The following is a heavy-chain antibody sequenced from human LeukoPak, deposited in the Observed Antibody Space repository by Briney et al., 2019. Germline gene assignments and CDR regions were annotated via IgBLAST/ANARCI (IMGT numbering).Heavy chain of an antibody. CDR2: MYSGGDT. D-gene: IGHD6-13*01. J-gene: IGHJ4*02. CDR1: GYDVSINY. Sequence: PGGSLRLSCAASGYDVSINYMSWVRKVPRKGLEWVSVMYSGGDTDYADAVRGRFTISRDNSKNILYLHISSLRAEDTAVYYCATIAPAGISTVYWGRGTLVIVSS. CDR3: ATIAPAGISTVY. V-gene: IGHV3-66*01.